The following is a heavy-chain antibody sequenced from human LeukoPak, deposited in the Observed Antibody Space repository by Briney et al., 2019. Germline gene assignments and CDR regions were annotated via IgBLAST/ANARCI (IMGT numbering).Heavy chain of an antibody. CDR2: ISYDGSNK. J-gene: IGHJ4*02. V-gene: IGHV3-30*18. Sequence: PGGSLRLSCAASGFTFSSYGMHWVRQAPGKGLEWVAVISYDGSNKYYADSVKGRFTISRDNSKNTLYLQMNSLRAEDTAVYYCAKDRGGPMRFDSWGQGTLVTVSS. D-gene: IGHD3-10*01. CDR1: GFTFSSYG. CDR3: AKDRGGPMRFDS.